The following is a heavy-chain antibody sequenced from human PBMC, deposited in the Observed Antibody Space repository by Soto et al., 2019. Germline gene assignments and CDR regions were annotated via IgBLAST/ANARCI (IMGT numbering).Heavy chain of an antibody. Sequence: VQLVESGGGLVRSGGSLRLSCAASGFTFSSYAMHWVRQAPGKGLEYVSAISSNGVSTYYANSVKGRFTISRDNSKITLFLQIDSLRAEDMAVYYCATRYNSDWFYVDYWGQGTLVTVSS. D-gene: IGHD6-19*01. CDR2: ISSNGVST. J-gene: IGHJ4*02. V-gene: IGHV3-64*01. CDR3: ATRYNSDWFYVDY. CDR1: GFTFSSYA.